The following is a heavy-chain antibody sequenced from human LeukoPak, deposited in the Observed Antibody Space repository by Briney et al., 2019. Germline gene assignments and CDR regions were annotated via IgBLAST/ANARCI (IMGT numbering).Heavy chain of an antibody. Sequence: SGGSLRLSCAASGFTFSDYYMSWIRQAPGKGLEWVSSITGSGDGTSAADSVKGRFSISRDNSKNTLFLRMNSLRVEDTAVYYCAKAGLVRGGALDSWGQGTLVTVSS. CDR3: AKAGLVRGGALDS. CDR2: ITGSGDGT. D-gene: IGHD4/OR15-4a*01. V-gene: IGHV3-23*01. J-gene: IGHJ4*02. CDR1: GFTFSDYY.